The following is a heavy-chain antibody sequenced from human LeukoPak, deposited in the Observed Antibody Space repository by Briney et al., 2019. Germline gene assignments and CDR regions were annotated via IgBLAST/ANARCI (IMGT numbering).Heavy chain of an antibody. V-gene: IGHV3-21*01. CDR2: ISSSSSYI. CDR1: EFTFSSYT. CDR3: ASLHGVVNYFDY. D-gene: IGHD2-21*01. J-gene: IGHJ4*02. Sequence: GGSLRLSCAASEFTFSSYTMNWVRQAPGKGLEWVSSISSSSSYIYYADSVTGRFTISKNNAKNSLYLQMNSLRAEDTAVYYCASLHGVVNYFDYWGQGTLVTVSS.